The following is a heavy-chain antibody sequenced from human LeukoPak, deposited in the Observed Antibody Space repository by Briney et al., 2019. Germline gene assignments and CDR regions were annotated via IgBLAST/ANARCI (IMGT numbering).Heavy chain of an antibody. D-gene: IGHD6-13*01. V-gene: IGHV3-21*01. Sequence: KPGGSLRLSCAASGFTFSRYSMNWVRQAPGKGLEWVSSISRNSTYIYYADSLKGRFTVSRDNARNSLYLQVNSLRVEDTAVYYCAGGDGAAAGMGDADVWGKGTTVTVSS. J-gene: IGHJ6*04. CDR2: ISRNSTYI. CDR3: AGGDGAAAGMGDADV. CDR1: GFTFSRYS.